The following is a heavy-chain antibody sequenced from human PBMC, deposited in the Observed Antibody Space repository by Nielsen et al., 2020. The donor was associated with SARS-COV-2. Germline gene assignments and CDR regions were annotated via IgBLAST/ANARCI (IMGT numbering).Heavy chain of an antibody. CDR1: GFTFSNYA. Sequence: SLKISCAASGFTFSNYAMSWVRHVPGKGLEWVSGITWSGSDTGYVGSVKGRFTISRDNAKNSLFLQMNSLKPEDTALYYCAKDGVSPYYMDVWGKGTTVTVSS. D-gene: IGHD3-10*01. J-gene: IGHJ6*03. CDR2: ITWSGSDT. V-gene: IGHV3-9*01. CDR3: AKDGVSPYYMDV.